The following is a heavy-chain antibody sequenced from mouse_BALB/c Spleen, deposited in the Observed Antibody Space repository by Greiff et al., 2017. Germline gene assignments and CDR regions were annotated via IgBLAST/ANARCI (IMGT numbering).Heavy chain of an antibody. CDR2: IWAGGST. D-gene: IGHD1-2*01. CDR1: GFSLTSYG. CDR3: ARDLATARAY. J-gene: IGHJ3*01. Sequence: VQRVGSGPGLVAPSQSLSITCTVSGFSLTSYGVHWVRQPPGKGLEWLGVIWAGGSTNYNSALMSRLSISKDNSKSQVFLKMNSLQTDDTAMYYCARDLATARAYWGQGTLVTVSA. V-gene: IGHV2-9*02.